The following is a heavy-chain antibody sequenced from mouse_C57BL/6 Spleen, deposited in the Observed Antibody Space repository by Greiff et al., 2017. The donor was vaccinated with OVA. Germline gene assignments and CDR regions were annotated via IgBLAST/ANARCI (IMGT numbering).Heavy chain of an antibody. D-gene: IGHD2-3*01. CDR1: GYTFTSYW. V-gene: IGHV1-50*01. CDR3: ARYDGYLLFDY. CDR2: IDPSDSYT. Sequence: QVQLQQSGAELVKPGASVKLSCKASGYTFTSYWMQWVTQRPGQGLEWIGEIDPSDSYTNYNQKFKGKATLTVDTSSSTAYMQLSSLTSEDSAVYYCARYDGYLLFDYWGQGTTLTVSS. J-gene: IGHJ2*01.